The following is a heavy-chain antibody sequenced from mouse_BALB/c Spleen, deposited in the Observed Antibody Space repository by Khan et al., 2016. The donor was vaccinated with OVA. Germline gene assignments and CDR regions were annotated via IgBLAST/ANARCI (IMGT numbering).Heavy chain of an antibody. J-gene: IGHJ3*01. V-gene: IGHV3-8*02. CDR1: GDSITSGY. CDR2: MIYSGNT. Sequence: MQLEESGPSLVKPSQTLSLTCSVTGDSITSGYWNWIRKFPGNKLEYMGYMIYSGNTYYNPSLKSRISITRHTSKNKYYLQLNSVTTEDTATYYCARAAYRYAFVYWGQGTLVTVSA. CDR3: ARAAYRYAFVY. D-gene: IGHD2-14*01.